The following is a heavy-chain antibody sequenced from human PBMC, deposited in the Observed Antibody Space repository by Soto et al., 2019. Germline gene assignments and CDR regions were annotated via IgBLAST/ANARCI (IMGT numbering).Heavy chain of an antibody. CDR1: GFTISNYG. Sequence: QVQLVESGGGVVQPGRSLRLSCAGSGFTISNYGMHWVRQAPGKGLEWVAVISYDGTITYYADSVKGRFTISRDNSKNTLYLQMNSLRTEDTAVYYCATTRVGPCSSSICFSGIFDGMDVWGQGTTVTVSS. V-gene: IGHV3-30-3*01. CDR2: ISYDGTIT. J-gene: IGHJ6*02. CDR3: ATTRVGPCSSSICFSGIFDGMDV. D-gene: IGHD2-2*01.